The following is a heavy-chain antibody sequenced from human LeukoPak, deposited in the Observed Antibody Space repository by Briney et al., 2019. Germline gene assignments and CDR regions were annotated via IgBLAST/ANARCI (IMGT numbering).Heavy chain of an antibody. J-gene: IGHJ4*02. CDR2: LRGSTEAE. V-gene: IGHV3-30*02. Sequence: PGGSLRLSCATSGFTFSRSGMHWVRQAPGKGLEWVTFLRGSTEAEYYTDSVKGRFTISRDISKNTLYLQMNSLRPEDTAVYHCAKGAYDYYNYCDSWGQGTLVTVSS. CDR1: GFTFSRSG. D-gene: IGHD2-21*02. CDR3: AKGAYDYYNYCDS.